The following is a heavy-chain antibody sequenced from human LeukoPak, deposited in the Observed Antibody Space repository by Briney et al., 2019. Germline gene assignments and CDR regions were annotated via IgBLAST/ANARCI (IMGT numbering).Heavy chain of an antibody. D-gene: IGHD3-10*01. CDR3: AKDIGSGSYYNFDY. V-gene: IGHV3-21*04. Sequence: PGGSLRLSCVASGFTFSNYAMNWVRQAPGKGLEWVSSISRGAISIYYADSVKGRFTISRDNAKNSMYLQMNSLRAEDTALYYCAKDIGSGSYYNFDYWGQGTLVTVSS. J-gene: IGHJ4*02. CDR1: GFTFSNYA. CDR2: ISRGAISI.